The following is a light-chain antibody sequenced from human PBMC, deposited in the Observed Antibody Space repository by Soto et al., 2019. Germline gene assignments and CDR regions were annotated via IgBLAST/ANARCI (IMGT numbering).Light chain of an antibody. CDR3: QQYGSAPIT. V-gene: IGKV3-20*01. CDR2: GAS. Sequence: EFVLSQSPGTLSSSPGEGPTLSCRASQSVSSSYLAWYQQKPGQAPRLLIYGASSRATGIPDGFSGSGSGTDFTLTISRLEPEVLAVYYCQQYGSAPITFGQGRRRE. J-gene: IGKJ5*01. CDR1: QSVSSSY.